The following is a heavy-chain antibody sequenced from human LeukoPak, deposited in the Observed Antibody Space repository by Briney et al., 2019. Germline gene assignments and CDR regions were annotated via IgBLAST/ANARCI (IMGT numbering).Heavy chain of an antibody. CDR2: IIPIFGTA. CDR3: ALQYYYDSSGYYTY. V-gene: IGHV1-69*05. CDR1: GGTFSSYA. D-gene: IGHD3-22*01. Sequence: GASVKVSCKASGGTFSSYAISWVRQAPGQGLEWMGGIIPIFGTANYAQKFQGRATITTDESTSTAYMELSSLRSEDTAVYYCALQYYYDSSGYYTYWGQGTLVTVSS. J-gene: IGHJ4*02.